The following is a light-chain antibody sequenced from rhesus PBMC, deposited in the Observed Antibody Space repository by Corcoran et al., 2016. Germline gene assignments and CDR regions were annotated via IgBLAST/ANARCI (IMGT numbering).Light chain of an antibody. CDR3: QHYSNWPYS. J-gene: IGKJ2*01. V-gene: IGKV3-42*03. CDR2: GGS. Sequence: EIVLTQSPATLSLSPGERATLSCRASQSVSSKLAWYQQKPENTPRPLIYGGSSRASGIPDRFGARGSGTDFTLTISSLEPEDFAVYYCQHYSNWPYSFGQGTKVEI. CDR1: QSVSSK.